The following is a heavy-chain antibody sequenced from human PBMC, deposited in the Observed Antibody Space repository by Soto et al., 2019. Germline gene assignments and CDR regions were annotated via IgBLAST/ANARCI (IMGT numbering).Heavy chain of an antibody. V-gene: IGHV1-8*01. Sequence: ASVKVSCKASGYTFTSYDINWVRQATGQGLEWMGWMNPNSGNTGYAQKFQGRVTMTRNTSISTAYMELSSLRSEDTAVYYCARGRSMRPGITIFGVVSPRYYYYGMDVWGQGTTVTVSS. CDR3: ARGRSMRPGITIFGVVSPRYYYYGMDV. CDR1: GYTFTSYD. J-gene: IGHJ6*02. CDR2: MNPNSGNT. D-gene: IGHD3-3*01.